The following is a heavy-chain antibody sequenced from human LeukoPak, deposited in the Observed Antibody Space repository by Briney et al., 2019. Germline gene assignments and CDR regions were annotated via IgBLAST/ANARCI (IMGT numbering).Heavy chain of an antibody. D-gene: IGHD6-19*01. CDR2: INPSSGST. Sequence: ASVKVSCKASGHTFTNYYMHWVRQAPGQGLEWMGIINPSSGSTTYAQKFQGRVTMTRDTSTSTVNMELSSLRSEDTAVFFCARENSNGWYYFDYWGQGTLVTVSS. CDR3: ARENSNGWYYFDY. V-gene: IGHV1-46*01. J-gene: IGHJ4*02. CDR1: GHTFTNYY.